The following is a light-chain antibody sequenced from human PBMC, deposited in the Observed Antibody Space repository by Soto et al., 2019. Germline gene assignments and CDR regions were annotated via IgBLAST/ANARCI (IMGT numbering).Light chain of an antibody. J-gene: IGLJ1*01. V-gene: IGLV2-8*01. CDR1: SSDVGGYDS. CDR3: SSYAGSNTFV. Sequence: QSALTQPASVSGSPGQSITISCTGTSSDVGGYDSVSWYQHHPGKVPKLIIFDVDKWPSGVPDRFSGFKSGNTASLTVSGLRAEDEADYYCSSYAGSNTFVFGTGTKVTV. CDR2: DVD.